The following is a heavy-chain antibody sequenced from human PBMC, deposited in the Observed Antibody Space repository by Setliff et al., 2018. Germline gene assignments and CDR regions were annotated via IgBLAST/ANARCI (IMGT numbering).Heavy chain of an antibody. Sequence: GESLKISCAASGFVFGTYGMHWVRQAPGKGLDWVASVRFDGSYKVYADSVKGRFTISRDNAKNSLYLQMDSLRVEDTAVYFCASIDWGENFYNTDVWGKGTTVTVSS. CDR3: ASIDWGENFYNTDV. CDR1: GFVFGTYG. D-gene: IGHD7-27*01. CDR2: VRFDGSYK. V-gene: IGHV3-30*02. J-gene: IGHJ6*04.